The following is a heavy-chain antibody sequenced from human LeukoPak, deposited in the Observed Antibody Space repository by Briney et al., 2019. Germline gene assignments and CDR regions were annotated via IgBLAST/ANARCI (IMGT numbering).Heavy chain of an antibody. D-gene: IGHD1-26*01. Sequence: SQTLSLTCTVSGGSISSGGYYWSWIRQHPGKGLERIGYIYYSGSTYYNPSLKSRVTISVDTSKNQFSLKLSSVTAADTAVYYCARDLGIVGATSWFDPWGQGTLVTVSS. J-gene: IGHJ5*02. V-gene: IGHV4-31*03. CDR3: ARDLGIVGATSWFDP. CDR2: IYYSGST. CDR1: GGSISSGGYY.